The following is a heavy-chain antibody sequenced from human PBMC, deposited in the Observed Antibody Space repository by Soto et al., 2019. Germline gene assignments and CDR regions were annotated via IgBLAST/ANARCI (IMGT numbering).Heavy chain of an antibody. Sequence: GGSLRLSCAASGFTFSSYGMHWVRQAPGKGLEWVAVIWYDGSNKYYADSVKGRFTISRDNSKNTLYLQMNSLRAEDTAVYYCARDGDYGGNSDLSYWGQGTLVTVSS. CDR1: GFTFSSYG. CDR3: ARDGDYGGNSDLSY. V-gene: IGHV3-33*01. J-gene: IGHJ4*02. D-gene: IGHD4-17*01. CDR2: IWYDGSNK.